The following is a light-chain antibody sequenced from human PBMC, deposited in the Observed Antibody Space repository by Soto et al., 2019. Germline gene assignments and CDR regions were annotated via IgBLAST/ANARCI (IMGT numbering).Light chain of an antibody. CDR1: SSNIGAGYD. V-gene: IGLV1-40*01. CDR3: QSYDSGLSGSV. CDR2: GNS. J-gene: IGLJ1*01. Sequence: QSVLTQPPSVSGAPGQRVTISCTGSSSNIGAGYDVHWYQQLPGTAPKLLISGNSNRPSGFPDRFSDSKSGTSASLAITGLQAEDEADYYCQSYDSGLSGSVFGTGTKVTVL.